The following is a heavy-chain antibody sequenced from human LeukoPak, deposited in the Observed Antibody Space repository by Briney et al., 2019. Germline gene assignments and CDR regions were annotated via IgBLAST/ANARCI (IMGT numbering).Heavy chain of an antibody. Sequence: PGGSLRLSCVASGYTFSSYSINWVRHAPGKGLEWVSSISVRSNYIYYADSVRGRFSISRDDARDSLCLQMNSLRAEDTAVYFCVRLRRNSDTSGFYYYYDFWGQGTLVTVSS. CDR3: VRLRRNSDTSGFYYYYDF. V-gene: IGHV3-21*01. CDR2: ISVRSNYI. CDR1: GYTFSSYS. D-gene: IGHD3-22*01. J-gene: IGHJ4*02.